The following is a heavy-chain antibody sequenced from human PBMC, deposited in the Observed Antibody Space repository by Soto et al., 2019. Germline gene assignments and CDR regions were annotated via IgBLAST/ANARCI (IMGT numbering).Heavy chain of an antibody. J-gene: IGHJ4*02. Sequence: GGSLRLSCAASGFTFSNAWMSWVRQAPGKGLEWVGRIKSKTDGGTTDYAAPVKGRFTISRDDSKNTLYLQMNSLKTEDTAVYYCTTDLGSSSSRWVDYWGQGTLVTVSS. CDR2: IKSKTDGGTT. V-gene: IGHV3-15*01. D-gene: IGHD6-6*01. CDR1: GFTFSNAW. CDR3: TTDLGSSSSRWVDY.